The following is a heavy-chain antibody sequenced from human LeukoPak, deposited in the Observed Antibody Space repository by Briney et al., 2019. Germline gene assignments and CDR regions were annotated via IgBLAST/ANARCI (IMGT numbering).Heavy chain of an antibody. V-gene: IGHV3-30-3*01. D-gene: IGHD2-2*01. Sequence: GGSLRLSCAASGFTFSSYAMHWVRQAPGKGLEWVAVISYDGSNKYYADSVKGRFTISRDNAKNSLYLQMNSLRAEDTALYYCARGDCTTTSCYLFDYWGQGTLVTVSS. CDR3: ARGDCTTTSCYLFDY. CDR1: GFTFSSYA. CDR2: ISYDGSNK. J-gene: IGHJ4*02.